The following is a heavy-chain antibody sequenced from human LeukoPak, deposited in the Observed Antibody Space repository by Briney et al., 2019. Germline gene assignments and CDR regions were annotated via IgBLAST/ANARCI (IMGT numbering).Heavy chain of an antibody. J-gene: IGHJ4*02. D-gene: IGHD3-3*01. Sequence: GGSLRLSCVGSGFTFSFSDYWMTWVRQAPGKGLEWVANIKPDGGGKNYVDSVKGRFTISRDNAKNSLYLQMNSLRAEDTAVYYCARIYAGGYYDDWGQGTLVTVSS. CDR1: GFTFSFSDYW. V-gene: IGHV3-7*01. CDR2: IKPDGGGK. CDR3: ARIYAGGYYDD.